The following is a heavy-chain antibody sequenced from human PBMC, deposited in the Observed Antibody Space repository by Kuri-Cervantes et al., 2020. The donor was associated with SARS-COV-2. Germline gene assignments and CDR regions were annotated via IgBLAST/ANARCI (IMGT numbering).Heavy chain of an antibody. CDR3: AREYYYDSSGYYYTRYYYYYGMDV. Sequence: SETLSLTCAVYGGSFSGYYWSWIRQPPGKGLEWIGEINHSGSTNYNPSLKSRVTISVDTSKNQFSLKLSSVTAADTAVYYCAREYYYDSSGYYYTRYYYYYGMDVWGQGTTVTDSS. CDR2: INHSGST. J-gene: IGHJ6*02. D-gene: IGHD3-22*01. CDR1: GGSFSGYY. V-gene: IGHV4-34*01.